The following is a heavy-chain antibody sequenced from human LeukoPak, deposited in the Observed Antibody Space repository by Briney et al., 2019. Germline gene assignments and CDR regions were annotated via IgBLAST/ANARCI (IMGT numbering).Heavy chain of an antibody. D-gene: IGHD3-16*01. Sequence: PGESLRLSCATSGFSFNRRGMNWVRHPPGKGLEWVSYISPRSETIYYAESVKGRFTVSRDDSKVSLYLQMHTLRAEDTAVYYCARIDGPTVFTYYMDLWGKGTTVTVAS. CDR1: GFSFNRRG. V-gene: IGHV3-48*04. CDR2: ISPRSETI. CDR3: ARIDGPTVFTYYMDL. J-gene: IGHJ6*03.